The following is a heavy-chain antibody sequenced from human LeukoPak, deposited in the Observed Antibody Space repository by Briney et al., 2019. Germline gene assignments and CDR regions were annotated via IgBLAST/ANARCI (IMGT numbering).Heavy chain of an antibody. V-gene: IGHV4-34*01. CDR3: ARGLVGYSYGPLDY. D-gene: IGHD5-18*01. J-gene: IGHJ4*02. CDR1: GGSFSDYY. Sequence: TSSETLSLTCAVYGGSFSDYYWSWIRQPPGKGLEWIGEINHSGSTNYNPSLKSRVTISVDTSKNQFSLKLSSVTAADTAVYYCARGLVGYSYGPLDYWGQGTLVTVSS. CDR2: INHSGST.